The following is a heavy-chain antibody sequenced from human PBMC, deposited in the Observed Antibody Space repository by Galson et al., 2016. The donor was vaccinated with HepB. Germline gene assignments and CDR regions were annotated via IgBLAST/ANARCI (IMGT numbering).Heavy chain of an antibody. CDR2: INAVNGNT. CDR3: ARGDYYDSSGYYYVKEWDY. CDR1: GYSFTSYT. V-gene: IGHV1-3*01. J-gene: IGHJ4*02. Sequence: SCKASGYSFTSYTIHWVAQAPGQRLEWMGWINAVNGNTKYSQKFQGRVTITRDTSASTAYMELSSLRSEDTAVYYCARGDYYDSSGYYYVKEWDYWGQGTLVTVSS. D-gene: IGHD3-22*01.